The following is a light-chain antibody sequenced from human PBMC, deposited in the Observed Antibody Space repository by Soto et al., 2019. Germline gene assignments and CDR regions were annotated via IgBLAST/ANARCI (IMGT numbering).Light chain of an antibody. Sequence: EIVLTQSPATLSLSPGERATLSCRASESVSSNLAWYQQKPGQAPRLLIYGASTRATGIPARISGSGSGTEFTLSISSLQSEDFAVYYCQQYNNWPPSITFGQGTRLEI. CDR3: QQYNNWPPSIT. CDR2: GAS. V-gene: IGKV3-15*01. CDR1: ESVSSN. J-gene: IGKJ5*01.